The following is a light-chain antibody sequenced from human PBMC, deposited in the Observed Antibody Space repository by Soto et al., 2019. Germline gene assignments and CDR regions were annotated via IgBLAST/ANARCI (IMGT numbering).Light chain of an antibody. CDR2: RNN. CDR3: AAWDDSLGYV. V-gene: IGLV1-47*01. Sequence: QSVLTQPPSASGTPGQRVTISCSGSSSNIGSNYVYWYQQLPGTAPELLIYRNNQRPSGVPDRFSGSKSGTSASLAISGLRSEDEADYYCAAWDDSLGYVFGTGTKLTVL. J-gene: IGLJ1*01. CDR1: SSNIGSNY.